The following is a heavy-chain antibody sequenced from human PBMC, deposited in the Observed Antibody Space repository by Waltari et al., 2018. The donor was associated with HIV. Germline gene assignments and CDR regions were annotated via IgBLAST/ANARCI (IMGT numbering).Heavy chain of an antibody. D-gene: IGHD2-15*01. CDR2: ITLDGGST. CDR3: AKDRTRYCNEATCPFSLDY. CDR1: GFNFDHYA. Sequence: EVQLVESGGVVVQPGGSLRLSCAASGFNFDHYAMHWVRQAPGKGRGLVSLITLDGGSTYYADAMKGRFTISRDNSKHSLYLQMNRLRVEDSALYFCAKDRTRYCNEATCPFSLDYWGQGTLVTVSS. V-gene: IGHV3-43D*04. J-gene: IGHJ4*02.